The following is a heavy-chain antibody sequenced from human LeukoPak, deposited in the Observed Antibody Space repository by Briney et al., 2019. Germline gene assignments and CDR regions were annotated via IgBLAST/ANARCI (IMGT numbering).Heavy chain of an antibody. CDR1: GFTFSSYA. V-gene: IGHV3-23*01. J-gene: IGHJ4*02. CDR2: ISASGGTT. D-gene: IGHD2-2*01. CDR3: AKRYCSSTSCSFFDY. Sequence: PGGSLRLSCAASGFTFSSYAMSWVRQAPGKGLEWVSAISASGGTTYYADSVKGRFTISRDNSKNTLFLQMNSLRAEDTAVYHCAKRYCSSTSCSFFDYWGQGTLVTVSS.